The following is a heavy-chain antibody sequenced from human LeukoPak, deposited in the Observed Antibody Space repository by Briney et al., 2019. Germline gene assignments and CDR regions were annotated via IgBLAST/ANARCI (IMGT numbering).Heavy chain of an antibody. Sequence: GGSLRLSCEASGFTFSSYGMHWVRRAPGKGLEWMTVISHDGSSKYYVDSVKGRFTISRDNSKSTLYLQMNSLRAEDTAVYHCAKEGYYGSGSFPDSWGQGTLVTVSS. CDR2: ISHDGSSK. J-gene: IGHJ4*02. D-gene: IGHD3-10*01. CDR1: GFTFSSYG. V-gene: IGHV3-30*18. CDR3: AKEGYYGSGSFPDS.